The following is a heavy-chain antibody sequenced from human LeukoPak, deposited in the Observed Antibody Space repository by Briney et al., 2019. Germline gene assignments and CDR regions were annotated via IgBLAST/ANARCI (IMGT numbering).Heavy chain of an antibody. CDR2: ITSGGDYI. CDR1: RFTFNTFN. J-gene: IGHJ4*02. D-gene: IGHD3-9*01. V-gene: IGHV3-21*01. CDR3: ARGHYDVLAASYKWTPDY. Sequence: GGSLRLSCAASRFTFNTFNMNWVRQAPGKGLEWVSSITSGGDYIYYADSVKGRFTTSRDNAKNSLSLQLNSLRVEDTAVYHCARGHYDVLAASYKWTPDYWGQGTLVTVSS.